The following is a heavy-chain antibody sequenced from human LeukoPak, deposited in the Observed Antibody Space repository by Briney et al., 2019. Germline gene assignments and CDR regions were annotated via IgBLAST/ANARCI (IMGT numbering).Heavy chain of an antibody. V-gene: IGHV3-11*01. D-gene: IGHD6-13*01. CDR2: ISSSGSTI. Sequence: GGSLRLSCAASGFTFSDYYMSWIRQAPGKGLEWVSYISSSGSTIYYANSVKGRFTISRDNAKNSLYLQMNSLRAEDTAVYYCARDRVIAAAGIIDYWGQGTLVTVSS. CDR3: ARDRVIAAAGIIDY. J-gene: IGHJ4*02. CDR1: GFTFSDYY.